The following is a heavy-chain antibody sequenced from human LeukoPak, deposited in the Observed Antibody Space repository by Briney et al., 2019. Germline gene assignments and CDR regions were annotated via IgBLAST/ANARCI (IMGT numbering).Heavy chain of an antibody. V-gene: IGHV3-9*03. CDR2: ISWNSGSI. CDR3: AKGQNYDSSGYDAFDI. D-gene: IGHD3-22*01. J-gene: IGHJ3*02. Sequence: GGSLRLSCAGSGFTFDDYAMHWVRQAPGKGLEWVSGISWNSGSIGYADSVKGRFTISRDNAKNSLYLQMNSLRAEDMALYYCAKGQNYDSSGYDAFDIWGQGTMVTVSS. CDR1: GFTFDDYA.